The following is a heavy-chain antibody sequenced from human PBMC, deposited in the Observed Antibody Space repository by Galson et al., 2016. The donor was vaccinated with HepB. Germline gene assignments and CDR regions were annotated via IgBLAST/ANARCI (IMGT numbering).Heavy chain of an antibody. D-gene: IGHD6-19*01. CDR1: GYTFTSYW. CDR2: IYPSDSDT. CDR3: ARQFKSGWYRFGDS. V-gene: IGHV5-51*01. Sequence: SGAEVKNPGESLKISCKVSGYTFTSYWIGWVRQMPGKGLEWMGHIYPSDSDTKYSPSFQGQITISVDKSISTAFLQWASLKASDTAIYDWARQFKSGWYRFGDSWGQGTLVTVSS. J-gene: IGHJ4*02.